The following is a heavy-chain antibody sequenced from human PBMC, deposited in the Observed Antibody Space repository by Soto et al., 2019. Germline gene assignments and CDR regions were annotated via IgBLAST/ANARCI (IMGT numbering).Heavy chain of an antibody. CDR3: ARSSKDYGDFG. J-gene: IGHJ4*02. V-gene: IGHV3-66*01. Sequence: EVQLVESGGGLVQPGGSLRLSCAASGFTVGNNYMAWVRQAPGKGLEWVSVIYSGGGTIYADSVKGRFTISRDTSKNTLYLPMKSLRADDTAVYYCARSSKDYGDFGWGQGTLVTVSS. D-gene: IGHD4-17*01. CDR1: GFTVGNNY. CDR2: IYSGGGT.